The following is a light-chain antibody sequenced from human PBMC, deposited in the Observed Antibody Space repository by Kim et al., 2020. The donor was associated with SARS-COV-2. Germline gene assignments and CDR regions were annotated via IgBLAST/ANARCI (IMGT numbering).Light chain of an antibody. J-gene: IGKJ4*01. CDR3: QQYGASPLT. CDR1: QRVRGNC. V-gene: IGKV3-20*01. CDR2: SAS. Sequence: GERATLTCSASQRVRGNCLGWYQRRPGLAPRHLIYSASSRATGSPDRFSGRGSGTDFTVTVRRLEPENFAVYFGQQYGASPLTFGGGSKVEIK.